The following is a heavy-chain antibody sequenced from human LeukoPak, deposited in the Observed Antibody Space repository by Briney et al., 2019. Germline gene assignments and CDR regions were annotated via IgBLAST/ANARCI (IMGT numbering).Heavy chain of an antibody. CDR1: GFTFSSYA. D-gene: IGHD3-10*01. CDR2: ISGSGDST. V-gene: IGHV3-23*01. J-gene: IGHJ4*02. CDR3: AKGSGASRPYYLDY. Sequence: GGSLRLSCAASGFTFSSYAMSWVRQAPGKGLDWFSAISGSGDSTYYADSVKGRFTISRDSSKSTLYLQMTSLTAEDTAVYYCAKGSGASRPYYLDYWGRGTLVTVSS.